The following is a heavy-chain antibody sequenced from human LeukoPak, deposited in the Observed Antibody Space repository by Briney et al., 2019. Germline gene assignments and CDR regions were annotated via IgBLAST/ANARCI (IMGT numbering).Heavy chain of an antibody. Sequence: GGSLRLSCAASGFTFSSYWMHWVRQAPGKGLVWVSRINSDGSSTSYADSVKGRFTISRDNAKNTLYLQMNSLRAEDTAVYYCAREGRYCSSTSCYNPWGQGTLVTVSS. CDR2: INSDGSST. J-gene: IGHJ5*02. D-gene: IGHD2-2*02. CDR1: GFTFSSYW. CDR3: AREGRYCSSTSCYNP. V-gene: IGHV3-74*01.